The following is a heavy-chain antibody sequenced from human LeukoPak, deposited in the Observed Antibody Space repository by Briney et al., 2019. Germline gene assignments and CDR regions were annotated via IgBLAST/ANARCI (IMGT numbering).Heavy chain of an antibody. CDR2: ISGSGGST. Sequence: GGSLRLSCAASGFTFSSYSMNWVRQAPGKGLEWVSAISGSGGSTYYADSVKGRFTISRDNSKNTLYLQMNSLRAEDTAVYYCAKAPQWLTPEYFQHWGQGTLVTVSS. J-gene: IGHJ1*01. CDR3: AKAPQWLTPEYFQH. CDR1: GFTFSSYS. D-gene: IGHD6-19*01. V-gene: IGHV3-23*01.